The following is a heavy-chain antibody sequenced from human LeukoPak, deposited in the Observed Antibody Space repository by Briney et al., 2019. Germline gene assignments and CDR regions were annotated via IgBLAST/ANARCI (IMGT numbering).Heavy chain of an antibody. Sequence: PSETLSLTCAVYGGSFSGYYWSWIRQPPGKGLEWIGEINHSGSTNYNPSLKSRATISVDTSKNQFSLKLSSVTAANTAVYYCAICSGGSCDYWGQGTLVTVSS. CDR1: GGSFSGYY. J-gene: IGHJ4*02. CDR3: AICSGGSCDY. D-gene: IGHD2-15*01. V-gene: IGHV4-34*01. CDR2: INHSGST.